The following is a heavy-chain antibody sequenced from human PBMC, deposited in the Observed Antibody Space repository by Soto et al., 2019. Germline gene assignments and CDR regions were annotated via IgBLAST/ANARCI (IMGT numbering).Heavy chain of an antibody. Sequence: EVQLVESGGGLVQPGGSLRLSCAASGFTFSSYAMHWVRQAPGKGLEYVSAISSNGGSTYYANSVKGRFTISRDNSKNTLYLQMGSLRAEDMAVYYCARQGSGSYYFDYWGKGTLVTVSS. D-gene: IGHD2-15*01. CDR3: ARQGSGSYYFDY. CDR1: GFTFSSYA. V-gene: IGHV3-64*01. CDR2: ISSNGGST. J-gene: IGHJ4*02.